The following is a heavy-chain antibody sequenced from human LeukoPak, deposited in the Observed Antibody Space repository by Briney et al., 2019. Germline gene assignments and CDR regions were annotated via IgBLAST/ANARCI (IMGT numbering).Heavy chain of an antibody. CDR2: IIPIFGTA. CDR1: GGTFSSYA. V-gene: IGHV1-69*13. CDR3: ARGAARLWFGEFYYFDY. D-gene: IGHD3-10*01. Sequence: ASVKVSCKASGGTFSSYAISWVRQAPGQGLEWMGGIIPIFGTANYAQKFQGRVTITADESTSTAYMELSSLRSEDTAVYYCARGAARLWFGEFYYFDYWGQGTLVTVSS. J-gene: IGHJ4*02.